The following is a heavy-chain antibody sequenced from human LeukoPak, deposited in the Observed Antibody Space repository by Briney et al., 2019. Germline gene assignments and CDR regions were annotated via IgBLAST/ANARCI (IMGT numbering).Heavy chain of an antibody. CDR2: IFYNGGT. CDR3: ARGFRRYYYDSSGSFDY. J-gene: IGHJ4*02. V-gene: IGHV4-39*07. Sequence: SETLSLTCTVSGGSISSSNYYWGWDRQPPGKGLEWIGTIFYNGGTQYSPSLKSRVTISVDTSKNQFSLKLTSVTAADTAVYYCARGFRRYYYDSSGSFDYWGQGTLVTVSS. D-gene: IGHD3-22*01. CDR1: GGSISSSNYY.